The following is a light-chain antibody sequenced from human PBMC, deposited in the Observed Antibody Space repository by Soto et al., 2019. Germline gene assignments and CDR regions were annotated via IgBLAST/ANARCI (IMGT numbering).Light chain of an antibody. V-gene: IGKV3-15*01. Sequence: EIVMTQSPATLSVSPGERATLSCGASQSVSSKLAWFQQKPGQAPSLLIYGVSTRATGVPVRFSGSGSGTEFTLTISSLQSEDFGVYYCQQYNNWWTFGQGTKVDIK. CDR2: GVS. CDR1: QSVSSK. J-gene: IGKJ1*01. CDR3: QQYNNWWT.